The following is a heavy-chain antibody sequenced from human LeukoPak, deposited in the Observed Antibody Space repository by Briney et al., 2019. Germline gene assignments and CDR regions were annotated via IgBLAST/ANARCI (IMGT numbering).Heavy chain of an antibody. J-gene: IGHJ3*02. CDR3: ARDHRTNYDILTGYYHDAFDI. D-gene: IGHD3-9*01. CDR2: IYYSGST. CDR1: GGSISSSSYY. V-gene: IGHV4-39*07. Sequence: PSETLSLTCTVSGGSISSSSYYWGWIRQPPGKGLEWIGSIYYSGSTYYNPSLKSRVTISVDTSKNQFSLKLSSVTAADTAVYYCARDHRTNYDILTGYYHDAFDIWGQGTMVTVSS.